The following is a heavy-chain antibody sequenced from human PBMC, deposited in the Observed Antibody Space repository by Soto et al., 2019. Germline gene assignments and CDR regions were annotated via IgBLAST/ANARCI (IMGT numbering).Heavy chain of an antibody. D-gene: IGHD3-22*01. CDR3: ARDWTHYDSSGPGDY. Sequence: ASVKVSCKASGYTFTIYPMHWVRQAPGQGLEWMGWINAGNGDTKYSQKFQGRVTITRDTSASTAYMELSSLRSEDTAVYYCARDWTHYDSSGPGDYWGQGTLVTVSS. J-gene: IGHJ4*02. CDR1: GYTFTIYP. V-gene: IGHV1-3*01. CDR2: INAGNGDT.